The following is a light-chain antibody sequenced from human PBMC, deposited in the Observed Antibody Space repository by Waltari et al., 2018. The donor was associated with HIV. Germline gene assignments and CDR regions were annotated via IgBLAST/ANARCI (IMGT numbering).Light chain of an antibody. Sequence: EIILSQSPLSLPATPGEPASISCRSNQILLHSNGYNYLDCYLQRPGQPQRLLISVGSDRASGVPDRFSGSGSGTEFMLKISKVEAEDVGIYYCMQSLQTPWTFGQGTKVEVK. V-gene: IGKV2-28*01. CDR2: VGS. CDR3: MQSLQTPWT. J-gene: IGKJ1*01. CDR1: QILLHSNGYNY.